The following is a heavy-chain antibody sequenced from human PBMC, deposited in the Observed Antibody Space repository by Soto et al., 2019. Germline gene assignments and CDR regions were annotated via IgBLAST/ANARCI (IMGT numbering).Heavy chain of an antibody. V-gene: IGHV3-48*03. CDR3: ARVCFWSGYFTLDP. CDR2: ISSSGSTI. CDR1: GFTFSSYE. Sequence: GGSLRLSCAASGFTFSSYEMNWVRQAPGKGLEWVSYISSSGSTIYYADSVKGRFTISRDNAKNSLYLQMNSLRAEDTAVYYCARVCFWSGYFTLDPWGQGTLVTVSS. J-gene: IGHJ5*02. D-gene: IGHD3-3*01.